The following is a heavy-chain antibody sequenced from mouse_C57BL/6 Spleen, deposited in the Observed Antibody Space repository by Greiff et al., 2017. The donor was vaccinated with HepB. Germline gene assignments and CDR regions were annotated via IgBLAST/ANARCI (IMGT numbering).Heavy chain of an antibody. CDR2: INPNNGGT. CDR1: GYTFTDYY. CDR3: ARSQYYGSSYSFDY. Sequence: EVQLQQSGPELVKPGASVKISCKASGYTFTDYYMNWVKQSHGKSLEWIGDINPNNGGTSYNQKFKGKATLTVDKSSITAYMELRSLTSEDSAVYYCARSQYYGSSYSFDYWGQGTTLTVSS. J-gene: IGHJ2*01. V-gene: IGHV1-26*01. D-gene: IGHD1-1*01.